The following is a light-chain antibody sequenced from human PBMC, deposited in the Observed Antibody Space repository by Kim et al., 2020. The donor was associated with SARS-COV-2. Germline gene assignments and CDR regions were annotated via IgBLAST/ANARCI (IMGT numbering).Light chain of an antibody. CDR1: QSISNN. V-gene: IGKV3-15*01. CDR3: QQYNNWPRT. J-gene: IGKJ1*01. Sequence: EIVMTQSPATLSVSPGERATLSCRASQSISNNLAWYHQKPGQAPRLLIYAASTRATGIPARFSGSGSGTEFTLTISSLQSEDFAVYYCQQYNNWPRTFGQGTKVDIK. CDR2: AAS.